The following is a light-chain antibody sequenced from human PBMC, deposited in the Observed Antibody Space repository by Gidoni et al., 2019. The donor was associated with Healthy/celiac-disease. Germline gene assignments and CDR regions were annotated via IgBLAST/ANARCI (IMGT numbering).Light chain of an antibody. CDR1: KLGDRY. Sequence: SYELTQPPSVSVSPGQTASITCFGDKLGDRYACWYQQKSGQSPVLIIYQDTKRPSGIPERFSGSNSGNTATLTIRGTQTMDEADYYCQALDNSTLVVGGGTKLTVL. V-gene: IGLV3-1*01. J-gene: IGLJ2*01. CDR2: QDT. CDR3: QALDNSTLV.